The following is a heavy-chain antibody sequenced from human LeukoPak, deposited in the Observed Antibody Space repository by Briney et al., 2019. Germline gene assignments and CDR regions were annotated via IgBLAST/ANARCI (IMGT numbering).Heavy chain of an antibody. V-gene: IGHV4-59*12. D-gene: IGHD3-22*01. CDR1: GGSISSYY. CDR3: ARAGDSSGYEYYFDY. CDR2: IYYSGST. Sequence: SETLSLTCTVSGGSISSYYWTWIRQPPGKGLEWIGYIYYSGSTNYNPSLKRRVTISVDMSTNQFSLKLSSVTAADTAVYYCARAGDSSGYEYYFDYWGQGILVTVSS. J-gene: IGHJ4*02.